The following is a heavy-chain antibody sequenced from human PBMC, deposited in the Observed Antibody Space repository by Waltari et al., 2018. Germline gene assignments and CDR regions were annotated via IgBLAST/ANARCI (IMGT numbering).Heavy chain of an antibody. V-gene: IGHV3-21*01. J-gene: IGHJ4*02. CDR1: GFNFSSYS. Sequence: EVQLVESGGGLVKPGGSLRLSCAASGFNFSSYSMNWVRQAPGKGLEWVSSISSSSSYIYYADSVKGRFTISRDNAKNSLYLQMNSLRAEDTAVYYCARAFGSSGYMDYWGQGTLVTVSS. CDR3: ARAFGSSGYMDY. D-gene: IGHD3-22*01. CDR2: ISSSSSYI.